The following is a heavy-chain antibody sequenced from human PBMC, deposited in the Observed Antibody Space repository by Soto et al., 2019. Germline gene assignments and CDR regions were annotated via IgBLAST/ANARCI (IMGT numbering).Heavy chain of an antibody. D-gene: IGHD2-2*01. CDR3: AREDIVVVPAAGAYYYYGMDV. V-gene: IGHV6-1*01. CDR2: TYYRSKWYN. CDR1: GDSVSSNSAA. Sequence: SQTLSLTCAISGDSVSSNSAAWNWIRQSPSRGLEWLGRTYYRSKWYNDYAVSVKSRITINPDTSKNQFSLQLNSVTPEDTVVYYCAREDIVVVPAAGAYYYYGMDVWGQGTTVTVSS. J-gene: IGHJ6*02.